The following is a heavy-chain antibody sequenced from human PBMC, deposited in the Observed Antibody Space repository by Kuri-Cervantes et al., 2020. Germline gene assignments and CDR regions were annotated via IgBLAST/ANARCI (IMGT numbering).Heavy chain of an antibody. CDR1: GFTFNSYW. D-gene: IGHD3-10*01. J-gene: IGHJ4*02. CDR3: ARDFRLLWFGELSAIDY. CDR2: IKHDGSEK. V-gene: IGHV3-7*01. Sequence: GGSLRLSCAASGFTFNSYWMSWVRQAPGKGLEWVANIKHDGSEKNYVDSVKGRFSISRDNAKNSLYLQMNSLRAEDTAVYYCARDFRLLWFGELSAIDYWGQGTLVTVSS.